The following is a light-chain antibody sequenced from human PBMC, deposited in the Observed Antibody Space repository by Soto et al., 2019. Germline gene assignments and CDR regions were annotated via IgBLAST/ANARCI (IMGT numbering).Light chain of an antibody. CDR3: QQRSNWPIT. CDR2: DAS. V-gene: IGKV3-11*01. CDR1: QSVGSL. J-gene: IGKJ5*01. Sequence: EIVLTQSPATLSLSPGEGATLSCRASQSVGSLLAWYQQKPGQAPRLVIYDASNRATGIPARFSGSGSRTDFTLTISSLEPEAFAVYYCQQRSNWPITFGQGTRLEIK.